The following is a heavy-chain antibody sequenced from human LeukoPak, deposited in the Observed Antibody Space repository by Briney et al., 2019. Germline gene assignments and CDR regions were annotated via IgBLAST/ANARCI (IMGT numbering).Heavy chain of an antibody. J-gene: IGHJ4*02. CDR3: ARQRDDFWSGASDY. Sequence: SETLSLTCTVSGGSISSSSYSWGWIRQPPGKGLEWIGSIYYSGSTYYNPSLKSRVTISVDTSKNQFSLKLSSVTAADTAVYYCARQRDDFWSGASDYWGQGTLVTVSS. D-gene: IGHD3-3*01. CDR2: IYYSGST. V-gene: IGHV4-39*01. CDR1: GGSISSSSYS.